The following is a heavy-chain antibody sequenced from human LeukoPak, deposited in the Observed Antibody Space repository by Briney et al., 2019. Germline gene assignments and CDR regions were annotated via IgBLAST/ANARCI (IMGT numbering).Heavy chain of an antibody. CDR1: GFTFSSYA. CDR2: ISGSGGST. CDR3: AKSMVLELPFYFNY. V-gene: IGHV3-23*01. Sequence: QAGGSLRLSCAASGFTFSSYARSWVRQAPGKGLEWVSAISGSGGSTYYADYVKGRFTISRDNSKNTLYLQMNSLRAEDTAVYYCAKSMVLELPFYFNYWGQGTLVTVSS. J-gene: IGHJ4*02. D-gene: IGHD1-7*01.